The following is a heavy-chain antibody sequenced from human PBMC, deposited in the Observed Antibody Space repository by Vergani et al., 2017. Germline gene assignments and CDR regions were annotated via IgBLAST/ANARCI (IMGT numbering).Heavy chain of an antibody. Sequence: EVQLVQSGAEVKKPGESLRISCKGSGYSFTSYWISWVRQMPGKGLEWMGRIDPSDSYTNYSPSFQGHVTISADKSISTAYLQWSSLKASDTAMYYCARHGGPPHPYYYGMDVWGQGPTVTVSS. CDR3: ARHGGPPHPYYYGMDV. CDR1: GYSFTSYW. V-gene: IGHV5-10-1*01. CDR2: IDPSDSYT. J-gene: IGHJ6*02. D-gene: IGHD3-3*01.